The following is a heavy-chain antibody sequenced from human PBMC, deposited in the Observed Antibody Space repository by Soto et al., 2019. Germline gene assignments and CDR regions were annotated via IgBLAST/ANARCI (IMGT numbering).Heavy chain of an antibody. CDR1: GFTVSSNY. CDR3: AREYCSGGSCYSSAFDI. CDR2: IYSGGST. Sequence: GGSLRLSCAASGFTVSSNYMSWVRQAPGKGLEWVSVIYSGGSTYYADSVRGRFTISRDNSKNTLYLQMNSLRAEDTAVYYCAREYCSGGSCYSSAFDIWGQGTMVTVSS. J-gene: IGHJ3*02. D-gene: IGHD2-15*01. V-gene: IGHV3-53*01.